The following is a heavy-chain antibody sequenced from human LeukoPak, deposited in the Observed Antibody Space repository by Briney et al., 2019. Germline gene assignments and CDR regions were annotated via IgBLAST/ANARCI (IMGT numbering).Heavy chain of an antibody. V-gene: IGHV3-74*01. CDR3: ARDGGLLPDN. CDR2: ISPDGSSR. J-gene: IGHJ4*02. CDR1: GFPFSTYW. D-gene: IGHD2-21*02. Sequence: GRSLRLSCAASGFPFSTYWMHWVRQPPGKGLVWVSRISPDGSSRSYADSVKGRFIISRDNAKNTLSLQMNSLTAEDTAVYYCARDGGLLPDNWGKGTLVTVSS.